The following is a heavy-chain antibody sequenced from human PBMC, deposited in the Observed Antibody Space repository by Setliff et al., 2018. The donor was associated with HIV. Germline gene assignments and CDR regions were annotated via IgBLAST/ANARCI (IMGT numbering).Heavy chain of an antibody. V-gene: IGHV4-61*09. CDR3: ARDSDGSSYYHFAH. Sequence: SETLSLTCTVSGGSISSGSYYWSWIRQPAGKGLEWIGHIYTSGSTNYNPSLKSRVTISVDTSKNQFSLKLKSVTAADTAVYYCARDSDGSSYYHFAHWSQGTLVTVSS. CDR2: IYTSGST. J-gene: IGHJ4*02. CDR1: GGSISSGSYY. D-gene: IGHD3-22*01.